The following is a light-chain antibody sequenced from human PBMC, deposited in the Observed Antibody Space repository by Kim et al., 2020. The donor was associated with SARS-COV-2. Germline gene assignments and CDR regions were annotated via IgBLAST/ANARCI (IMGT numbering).Light chain of an antibody. Sequence: SPGERATLSCRASQSVSSYLAWYQQKPGQAPRLLIYGASTRATGVPARFTGSGSGTEFSLTISSLQSEDFAVYYCQQYNNWLTWTFGQGTKVDIK. CDR2: GAS. CDR1: QSVSSY. CDR3: QQYNNWLTWT. V-gene: IGKV3-15*01. J-gene: IGKJ1*01.